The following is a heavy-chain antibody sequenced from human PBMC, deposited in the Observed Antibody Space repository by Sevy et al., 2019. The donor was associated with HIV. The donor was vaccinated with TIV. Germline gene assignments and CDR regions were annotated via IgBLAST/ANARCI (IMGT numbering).Heavy chain of an antibody. D-gene: IGHD6-19*01. Sequence: GGSLRLSCAISGFTVNDKYIIWVRQAPGKGLEWVSVIFSSGSTYYVDSAKGRFTISRDNSKNTVYLQMTSVRAEDTAVYYCVSLFLSYRSGWSYFDYWGQGTLVTVSS. J-gene: IGHJ4*02. CDR1: GFTVNDKY. CDR3: VSLFLSYRSGWSYFDY. CDR2: IFSSGST. V-gene: IGHV3-66*02.